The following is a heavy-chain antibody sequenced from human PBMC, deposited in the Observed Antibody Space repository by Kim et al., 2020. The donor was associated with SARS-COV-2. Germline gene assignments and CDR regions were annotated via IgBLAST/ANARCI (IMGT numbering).Heavy chain of an antibody. V-gene: IGHV3-53*01. D-gene: IGHD4-17*01. J-gene: IGHJ6*02. Sequence: YYPITVKGRYTTSRDNSKHTLYLQLDSLRAEDTAVYYCARDRDGDYGMDVWGQGTTVTVSS. CDR3: ARDRDGDYGMDV.